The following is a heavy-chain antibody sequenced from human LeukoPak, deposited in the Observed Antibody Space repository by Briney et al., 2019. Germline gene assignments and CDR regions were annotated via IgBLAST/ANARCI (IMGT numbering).Heavy chain of an antibody. V-gene: IGHV4-38-2*01. Sequence: ASETLSLTCAVSGYSISSGYYWGWIRRPPGKGLEWIGSIYHSGSTYYNPSLKSRVTISVDTSKNQFSLKLSSVTAADTAVYYCARGYYYGSGGRFDPWGQGTLVTVSS. J-gene: IGHJ5*02. CDR3: ARGYYYGSGGRFDP. CDR2: IYHSGST. D-gene: IGHD3-10*01. CDR1: GYSISSGYY.